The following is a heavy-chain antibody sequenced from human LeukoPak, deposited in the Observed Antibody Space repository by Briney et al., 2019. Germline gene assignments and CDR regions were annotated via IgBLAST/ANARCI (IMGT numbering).Heavy chain of an antibody. D-gene: IGHD1-26*01. CDR2: ISSSGGST. J-gene: IGHJ4*02. V-gene: IGHV3-23*01. CDR3: AKAGVGATVFDY. CDR1: GFTFSSYA. Sequence: PGGSLRLSCAASGFTFSSYAMSWVRQAPGKGLEWVSAISSSGGSTNYADSLKGRFTISRDNLKNTLYLQMNSLRAEDTAVYYCAKAGVGATVFDYWGQGTLVTVSS.